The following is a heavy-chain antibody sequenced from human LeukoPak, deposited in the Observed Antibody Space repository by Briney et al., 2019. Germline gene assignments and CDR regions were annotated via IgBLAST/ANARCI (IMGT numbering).Heavy chain of an antibody. Sequence: GIIRISDSNVKYSPSFQGQVIISADKSISTAYLQWSSLKASDTAMYYCARQIVIVPAGMDVWGQGTTVTVSS. D-gene: IGHD2-2*01. CDR3: ARQIVIVPAGMDV. V-gene: IGHV5-51*01. CDR2: IRISDSNV. J-gene: IGHJ6*02.